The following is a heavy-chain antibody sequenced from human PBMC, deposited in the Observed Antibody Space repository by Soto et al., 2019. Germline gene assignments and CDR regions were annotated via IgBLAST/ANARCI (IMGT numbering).Heavy chain of an antibody. CDR1: GGSISSWY. CDR2: IYYSGSA. D-gene: IGHD1-26*01. Sequence: SETLSLTCTVSGGSISSWYWSWIRQPPGKGLEWIGYIYYSGSANYNPSLKSRVTISVDTSKNQFSLKLSSVTAADTAVYYCARRYGSAIDYWGQGTLVTVSS. V-gene: IGHV4-59*08. CDR3: ARRYGSAIDY. J-gene: IGHJ4*02.